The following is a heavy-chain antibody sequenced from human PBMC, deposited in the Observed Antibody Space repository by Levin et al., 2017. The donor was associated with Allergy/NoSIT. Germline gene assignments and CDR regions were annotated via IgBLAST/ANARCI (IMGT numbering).Heavy chain of an antibody. Sequence: GGSLRLSCAASGFTFSNAWMSWVRQAPGKGLEWVGRIKSKTDGGTTDYAAPVKGRFTISRDDSKNTLYLQMNSLKTEDTAVYYCTTDLRYDSSGYDAFDIWGQGTMVTVSS. CDR3: TTDLRYDSSGYDAFDI. D-gene: IGHD3-22*01. CDR1: GFTFSNAW. V-gene: IGHV3-15*01. J-gene: IGHJ3*02. CDR2: IKSKTDGGTT.